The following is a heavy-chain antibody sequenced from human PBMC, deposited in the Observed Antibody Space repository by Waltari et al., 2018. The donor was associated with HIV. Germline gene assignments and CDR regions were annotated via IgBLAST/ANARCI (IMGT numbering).Heavy chain of an antibody. D-gene: IGHD3-10*01. J-gene: IGHJ4*02. CDR1: GYTFTTYG. Sequence: QVQLVQSGSELQATGASVKVSCKASGYTFTTYGINWVRQAPGQGLEWMGWINTKTGNPTYAQGFTGRFVFSLDTSVTSAYLQITSLRSEDTAVYYCGRSPGRSVDYWGQGTLVTVFS. CDR2: INTKTGNP. CDR3: GRSPGRSVDY. V-gene: IGHV7-4-1*02.